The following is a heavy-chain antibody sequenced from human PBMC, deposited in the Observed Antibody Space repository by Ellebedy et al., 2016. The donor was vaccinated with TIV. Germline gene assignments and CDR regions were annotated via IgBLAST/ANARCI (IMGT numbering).Heavy chain of an antibody. J-gene: IGHJ4*02. Sequence: GGSLRLSCAASGFTFRSYWMHWVRQAPGKGLVWVSRISTDGSNTIYADSVKGRFTISRDNARNTVYLQMNSLRAEDAAMYYCARDFPTDQQPPDYWGQGTVVTVSS. V-gene: IGHV3-74*01. CDR2: ISTDGSNT. CDR3: ARDFPTDQQPPDY. CDR1: GFTFRSYW. D-gene: IGHD1-14*01.